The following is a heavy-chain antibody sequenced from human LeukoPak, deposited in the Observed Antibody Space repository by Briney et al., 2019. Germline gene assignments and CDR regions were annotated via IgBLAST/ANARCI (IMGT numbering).Heavy chain of an antibody. J-gene: IGHJ4*02. CDR3: ASLGRDSSSSLSGSMDFDY. CDR2: ISSSSSYI. D-gene: IGHD6-6*01. V-gene: IGHV3-21*01. CDR1: GFTFSSYS. Sequence: PGGSLRLSCAASGFTFSSYSMNWVRQAPGKGLEWVSSISSSSSYIYYADSVKGRFTISRDNAKNSLYLQMNSLRAEDTAVYYCASLGRDSSSSLSGSMDFDYWGQGTLVTVSS.